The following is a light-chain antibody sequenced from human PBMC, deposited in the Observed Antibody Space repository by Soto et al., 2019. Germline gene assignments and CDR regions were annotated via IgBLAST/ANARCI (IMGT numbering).Light chain of an antibody. Sequence: IVFTHSPGILSLSPVDRATLSCRASQSLNSTNLAWYQQKAGQAPRLLIYGASSRATGIPDRFSGSGSGTDFTLTISRLEPEDFAVYYCQQYGSSPVTFGQGTKVDIK. CDR2: GAS. CDR3: QQYGSSPVT. J-gene: IGKJ1*01. CDR1: QSLNSTN. V-gene: IGKV3-20*01.